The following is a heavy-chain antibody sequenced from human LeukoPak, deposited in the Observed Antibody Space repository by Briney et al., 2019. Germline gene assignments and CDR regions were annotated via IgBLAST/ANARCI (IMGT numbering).Heavy chain of an antibody. CDR2: IYYSGST. V-gene: IGHV4-59*08. CDR1: GDSMSSYY. CDR3: ARHSGDYNWFDR. Sequence: SETLSLTCTVSGDSMSSYYWSWVRQPPGKGLEWIGYIYYSGSTNYNPSLKSRATMSVDTSKNQFSLKLNSVTAADTAVYYCARHSGDYNWFDRWGQGTLVAVSS. J-gene: IGHJ5*02. D-gene: IGHD1-26*01.